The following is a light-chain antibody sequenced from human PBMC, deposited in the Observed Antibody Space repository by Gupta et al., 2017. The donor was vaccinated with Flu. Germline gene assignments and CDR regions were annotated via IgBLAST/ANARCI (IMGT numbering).Light chain of an antibody. CDR2: EDN. CDR1: SGSIASNY. J-gene: IGLJ3*02. Sequence: NFMLTQPHSVSESPGQTVTISCTRSSGSIASNYVQWYQQRPGSAPTTVIYEDNQRPSGVPDRFSGSIDSSSNSASLTISGGKTEDEDDYDWQADDSSNWVFGGGTKLTVL. V-gene: IGLV6-57*03. CDR3: QADDSSNWV.